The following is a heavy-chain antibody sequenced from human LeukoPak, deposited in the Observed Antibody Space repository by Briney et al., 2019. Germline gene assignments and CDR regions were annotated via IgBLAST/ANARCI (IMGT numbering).Heavy chain of an antibody. Sequence: SETLSLTCAVYGGSFSGYYWSWIRQPPGEGLEWIGEINHSGSINYNPSLKSRVTISVDTSKNQFSLKLSSVTAADTAVYYCASLKARRYYGSGSYYQNFWGQGTLVTVSS. CDR2: INHSGSI. J-gene: IGHJ4*02. CDR3: ASLKARRYYGSGSYYQNF. D-gene: IGHD3-10*01. CDR1: GGSFSGYY. V-gene: IGHV4-34*01.